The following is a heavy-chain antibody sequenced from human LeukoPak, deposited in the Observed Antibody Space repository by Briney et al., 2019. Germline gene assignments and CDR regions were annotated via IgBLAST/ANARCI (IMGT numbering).Heavy chain of an antibody. V-gene: IGHV3-9*01. CDR1: GFTFDDYA. CDR2: ISWNSGSI. D-gene: IGHD3-9*01. J-gene: IGHJ4*02. CDR3: AKAGGVLRYFDWLLYFDY. Sequence: SGGSLRLSCAASGFTFDDYAMHWVRQAPGKGLEWVSGISWNSGSIGYADSVKGRFTISRDNAKNSLYLQMNSLRAEDTALYYCAKAGGVLRYFDWLLYFDYWGQGTLVTVSS.